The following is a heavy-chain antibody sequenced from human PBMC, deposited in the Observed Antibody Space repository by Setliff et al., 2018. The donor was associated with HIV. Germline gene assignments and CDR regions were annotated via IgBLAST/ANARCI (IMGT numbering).Heavy chain of an antibody. CDR3: ARYHYGVDWFDP. CDR2: INDSGST. CDR1: GGSFSGYY. D-gene: IGHD3-10*01. V-gene: IGHV4-34*01. Sequence: SETLSLTCAVYGGSFSGYYWTWIRQSPVKGLEWIGEINDSGSTNYNPSLKSRVTITVDTSKNQLSLKLSSVTAADTAVYYCARYHYGVDWFDPWGRGTLVTVSS. J-gene: IGHJ5*02.